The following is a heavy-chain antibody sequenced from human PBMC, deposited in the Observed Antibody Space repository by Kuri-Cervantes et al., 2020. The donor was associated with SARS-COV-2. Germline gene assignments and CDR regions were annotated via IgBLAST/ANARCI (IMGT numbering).Heavy chain of an antibody. J-gene: IGHJ3*02. CDR1: GYTLTELS. V-gene: IGHV1-24*01. CDR2: LDPEDGET. D-gene: IGHD6-19*01. Sequence: ASVPVSCKVSGYTLTELSMHWVRQAPGKGLEWMGGLDPEDGETNYAQKFQGRVTITEDTSTDTAYMELSSLRSEDTAVYYCARLAGSGWFPDAFDIWGQGTMVTVSS. CDR3: ARLAGSGWFPDAFDI.